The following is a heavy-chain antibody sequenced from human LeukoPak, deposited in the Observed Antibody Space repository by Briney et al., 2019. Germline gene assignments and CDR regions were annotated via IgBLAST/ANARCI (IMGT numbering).Heavy chain of an antibody. J-gene: IGHJ4*02. D-gene: IGHD5-12*01. V-gene: IGHV3-7*05. CDR3: ARDPTYSGYD. Sequence: GGSLRLSCAASGFTYSRYWMNWVRQAPGKGLEGVDNIKQDGSEKYYVDSVKGRFTISRDNAKNSLFLQMNSLRAEDTAVYYCARDPTYSGYDWGQGTLVTVSS. CDR1: GFTYSRYW. CDR2: IKQDGSEK.